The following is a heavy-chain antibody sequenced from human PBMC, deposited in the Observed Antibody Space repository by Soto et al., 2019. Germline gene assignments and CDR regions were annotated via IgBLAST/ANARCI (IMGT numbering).Heavy chain of an antibody. J-gene: IGHJ4*02. V-gene: IGHV4-34*01. CDR3: AAYYDISTGNYPY. Sequence: PSETLSLTCAVYGGSFSGYYWSWIRQAPGRGLEWIGEINSSGGTNYNPSLKSRVTISVDTSRNQFSLMLSSVSAADTAVYYCAAYYDISTGNYPYWGQGTLVTVSS. CDR2: INSSGGT. CDR1: GGSFSGYY. D-gene: IGHD3-9*01.